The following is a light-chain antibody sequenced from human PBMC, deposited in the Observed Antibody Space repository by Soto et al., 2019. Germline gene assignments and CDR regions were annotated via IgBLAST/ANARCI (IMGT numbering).Light chain of an antibody. CDR1: QSVTGNY. V-gene: IGKV3-20*01. J-gene: IGKJ5*01. Sequence: VLTQSPGTLSVSPGERVTVTCGASQSVTGNYLAWYQQRPGQAPRLLIYGASSRATGIPDRFSGSGSGTDFTLTISRLEPEDFAVYYCQQYGSSPPITFGQGTRLEIK. CDR3: QQYGSSPPIT. CDR2: GAS.